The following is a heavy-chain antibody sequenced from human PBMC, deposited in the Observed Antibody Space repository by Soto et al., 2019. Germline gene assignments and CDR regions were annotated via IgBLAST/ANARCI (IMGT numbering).Heavy chain of an antibody. D-gene: IGHD3-3*01. Sequence: GGSLRPSRSAPGFTLNYHAIGWVRQAPGEGLEWVSAISGSGGSTYYADSVKGRFTISRDNSKNTLYLQMNSLRAEDTAVYYCARKYDFWSGYYDYYYYYGMDVWGQGTTVTVSS. J-gene: IGHJ6*02. CDR3: ARKYDFWSGYYDYYYYYGMDV. V-gene: IGHV3-23*01. CDR1: GFTLNYHA. CDR2: ISGSGGST.